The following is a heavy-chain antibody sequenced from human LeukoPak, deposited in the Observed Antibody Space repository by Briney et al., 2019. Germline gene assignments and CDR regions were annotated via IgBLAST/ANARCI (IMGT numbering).Heavy chain of an antibody. CDR3: ARGTNFTKTFDY. V-gene: IGHV3-13*01. Sequence: PGGSLRLSCAASGFTFSSYDMHWVRQATGKGLEWVSAIDTAGDTYYPGSVKGRFTISRENAKNSLYLQMNSLRAGDTAVYYCARGTNFTKTFDYWGQGTLVTVSS. D-gene: IGHD4/OR15-4a*01. CDR2: IDTAGDT. CDR1: GFTFSSYD. J-gene: IGHJ4*02.